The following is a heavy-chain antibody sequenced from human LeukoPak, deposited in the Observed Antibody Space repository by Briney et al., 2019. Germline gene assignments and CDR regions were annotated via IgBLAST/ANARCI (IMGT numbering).Heavy chain of an antibody. Sequence: GGSLRLSCAASGFTFRNYAMSWVRQAPGKGLEWVSAISGSGGSTYYADSVKGRFTISRDNSKNTLYLQMNSLRAEDRAVYYCAKQVYYYDSSGPSTAYFDYWGQGTLVTVSS. CDR2: ISGSGGST. CDR3: AKQVYYYDSSGPSTAYFDY. CDR1: GFTFRNYA. V-gene: IGHV3-23*01. J-gene: IGHJ4*02. D-gene: IGHD3-22*01.